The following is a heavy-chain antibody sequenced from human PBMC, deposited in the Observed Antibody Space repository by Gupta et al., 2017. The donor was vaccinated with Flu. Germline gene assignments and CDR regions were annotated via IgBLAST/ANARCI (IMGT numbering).Heavy chain of an antibody. J-gene: IGHJ4*02. CDR3: TTYSYSTTSGFDY. CDR2: VKSKLDRGTI. V-gene: IGHV3-15*01. Sequence: QIPGRGPEWVGRVKSKLDRGTIDYATPVKGRFTISRDDSENTVYLQMNSLKIEDTAVYYCTTYSYSTTSGFDYWGRGTLVTVSS. D-gene: IGHD2-15*01.